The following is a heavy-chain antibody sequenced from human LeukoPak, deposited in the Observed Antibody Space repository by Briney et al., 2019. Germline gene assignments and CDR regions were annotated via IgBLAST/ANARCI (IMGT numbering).Heavy chain of an antibody. CDR2: ISYDGSNK. Sequence: GGSLRLSCAASGFTFSSYAMHWVRQAPGKGLEWVAVISYDGSNKYYADSVKGRFTISRDNSKNTLYLQMNSLRAEDTAVYYCARPYTFGYSSGWYYFDYWGQGTLVTVSS. V-gene: IGHV3-30-3*01. J-gene: IGHJ4*02. D-gene: IGHD6-19*01. CDR3: ARPYTFGYSSGWYYFDY. CDR1: GFTFSSYA.